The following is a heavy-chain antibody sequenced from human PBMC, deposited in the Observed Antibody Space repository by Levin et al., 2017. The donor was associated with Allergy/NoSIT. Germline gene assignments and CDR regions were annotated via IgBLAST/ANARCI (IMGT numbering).Heavy chain of an antibody. CDR3: ARDDSFTGYQRFDAMDV. CDR1: GFTFSTYA. V-gene: IGHV3-21*01. J-gene: IGHJ6*02. CDR2: INTISSHI. Sequence: MPGGSLRLSCAASGFTFSTYALNWVRQAPGKGLEWVSSINTISSHIYYANSVRGRFTISRDNARNSLYLQMSSLRPEDTAVYYCARDDSFTGYQRFDAMDVWGRGTTVTVSS. D-gene: IGHD3-9*01.